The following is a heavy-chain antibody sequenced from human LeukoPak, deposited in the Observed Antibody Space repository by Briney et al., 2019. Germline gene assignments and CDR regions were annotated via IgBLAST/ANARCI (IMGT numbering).Heavy chain of an antibody. Sequence: PSETLSLTCAVYGGSFSGYYWSWIRQPPGKGLEWIGEINHSGSTNYNPSLKSRVTISVDTSKNQFSLKLSSVTAADTAVYYCARGRVGDDYGDLDYWGQGTLVTVSS. CDR1: GGSFSGYY. V-gene: IGHV4-34*01. D-gene: IGHD4-17*01. J-gene: IGHJ4*02. CDR2: INHSGST. CDR3: ARGRVGDDYGDLDY.